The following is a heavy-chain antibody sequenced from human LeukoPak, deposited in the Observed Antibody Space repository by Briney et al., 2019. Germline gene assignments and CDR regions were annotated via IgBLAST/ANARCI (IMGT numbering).Heavy chain of an antibody. D-gene: IGHD3-22*01. J-gene: IGHJ3*02. CDR1: GGSISSYY. Sequence: SETLSLTCTVSGGSISSYYWSWIRQHPGKGLEWIGYIYYSGSTYYNPSLKSRVTISVDTSKNQFSLKLSSVTAADTAVYYCATNYYDSSGFDAFDIWGQGTMVTVSS. CDR2: IYYSGST. CDR3: ATNYYDSSGFDAFDI. V-gene: IGHV4-59*06.